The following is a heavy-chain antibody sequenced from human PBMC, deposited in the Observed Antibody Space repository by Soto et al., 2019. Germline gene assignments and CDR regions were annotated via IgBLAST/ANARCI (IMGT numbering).Heavy chain of an antibody. CDR2: INHSGIT. Sequence: SETLSLTCAFYGGSLSGDYWSWIRQPPGKGPEWIGEINHSGITNYNPSLKSRVIISVDTSKNDFSLKLSSVIAADTAVYYCAKGGDRLDYWGQGTLVTVPQ. CDR3: AKGGDRLDY. D-gene: IGHD2-21*02. V-gene: IGHV4-34*01. J-gene: IGHJ4*02. CDR1: GGSLSGDY.